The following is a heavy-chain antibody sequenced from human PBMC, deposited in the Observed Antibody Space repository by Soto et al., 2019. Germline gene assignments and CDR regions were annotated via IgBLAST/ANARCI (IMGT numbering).Heavy chain of an antibody. J-gene: IGHJ4*01. V-gene: IGHV3-30*18. CDR3: AKDEGSRGRNGLLDY. CDR2: ISYDGSNE. Sequence: QVQLVESGGGVVQPGRSLRLSCSASGFIFSEYGIHWVRQAPGKGLEWVAVISYDGSNEYDADSVKGRFTISRDNSKNMVYLQMNSLRAEDTAVYFCAKDEGSRGRNGLLDYWGHGALVTVSS. CDR1: GFIFSEYG. D-gene: IGHD6-19*01.